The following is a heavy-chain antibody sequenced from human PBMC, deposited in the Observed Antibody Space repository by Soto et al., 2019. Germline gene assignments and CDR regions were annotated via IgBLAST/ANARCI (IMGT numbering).Heavy chain of an antibody. CDR2: ISPIFGTA. V-gene: IGHV1-69*06. CDR3: ARERGAKARFGELRLYYYGMDV. D-gene: IGHD3-10*01. Sequence: SAKVSCEASGYTFTGYYMHWVRQAPGQGLEWMGWISPIFGTANYAQKFQGRVTMTADTSTSTAYMELRSLRSDDTAVYYCARERGAKARFGELRLYYYGMDVWGQGTTVTVSS. J-gene: IGHJ6*02. CDR1: GYTFTGYY.